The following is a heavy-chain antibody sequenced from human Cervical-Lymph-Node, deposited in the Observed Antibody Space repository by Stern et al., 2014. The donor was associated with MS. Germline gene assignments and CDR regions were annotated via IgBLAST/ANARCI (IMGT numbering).Heavy chain of an antibody. CDR1: GVSISGNNYH. Sequence: QVQLQESGPGLVKPSETLSLTCTVSGVSISGNNYHWSWIRQPPGKGLEWIGGIDHSGNTFYNPYLESQIPIPRDTPNTQVSLSLVSVTAADTAVYYCATSYTMIREGFDFWGQGTLVTVSS. J-gene: IGHJ4*02. CDR3: ATSYTMIREGFDF. D-gene: IGHD3-22*01. CDR2: IDHSGNT. V-gene: IGHV4-39*01.